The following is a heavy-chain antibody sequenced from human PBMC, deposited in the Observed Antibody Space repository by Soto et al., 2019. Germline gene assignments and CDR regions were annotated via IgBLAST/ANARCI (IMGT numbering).Heavy chain of an antibody. J-gene: IGHJ4*02. CDR2: SKNKVSGYAT. D-gene: IGHD3-16*01. CDR3: ASAIIFGGVMAY. CDR1: GFTFSEYY. V-gene: IGHV3-72*01. Sequence: EVQLVESGGGLVQPGGSLRLSCAASGFTFSEYYMDWVRQAPGKGLEWVGRSKNKVSGYATEYAASVKGRFTISRDDSKNSLYLQMNSLKSEDTAVYYCASAIIFGGVMAYWGQGTLVTVSS.